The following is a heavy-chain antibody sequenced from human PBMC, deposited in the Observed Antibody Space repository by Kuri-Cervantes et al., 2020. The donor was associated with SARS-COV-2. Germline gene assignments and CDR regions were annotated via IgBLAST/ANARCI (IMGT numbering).Heavy chain of an antibody. V-gene: IGHV4-59*12. J-gene: IGHJ6*02. D-gene: IGHD6-25*01. CDR1: GGSISSYY. CDR3: ARGLGYHALWNYYYYGMDV. Sequence: ESLKISCTVSGGSISSYYWSWIRQPPGKGLEWIGYIYYSGSTNYNPSRKSRVTISVDTSKNQFSLKLSSVTAADTAVYYCARGLGYHALWNYYYYGMDVWGQGTTVTVSS. CDR2: IYYSGST.